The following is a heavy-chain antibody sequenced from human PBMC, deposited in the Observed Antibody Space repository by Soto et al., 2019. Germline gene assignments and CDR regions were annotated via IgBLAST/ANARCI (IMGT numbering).Heavy chain of an antibody. D-gene: IGHD6-6*01. CDR2: MSHDGNIK. V-gene: IGHV3-30-3*02. Sequence: GGSLRLCCSASGFTFSSHTMHWVRQAPGKGLEWLSLMSHDGNIKFYADSVKGRFTISRDNSKNTLYLQMNSLRAEDTAVYYCAKRGFSGSFDYWGQGTLVTVSS. CDR1: GFTFSSHT. J-gene: IGHJ4*02. CDR3: AKRGFSGSFDY.